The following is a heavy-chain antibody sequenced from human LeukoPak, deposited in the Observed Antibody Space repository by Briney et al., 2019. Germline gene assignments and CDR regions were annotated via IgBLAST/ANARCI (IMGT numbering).Heavy chain of an antibody. CDR2: INTNTGNP. V-gene: IGHV7-4-1*02. D-gene: IGHD3-22*01. J-gene: IGHJ4*02. Sequence: GASVKLSCKASAYTFTCYALNLVRHAPGQGLEWMGWINTNTGNPTYAQGFTGRIVFSFDTSVRTAYLQISSLKAEDSAVYCCAKIGLGAVVKTDWGQGTLVTVSS. CDR1: AYTFTCYA. CDR3: AKIGLGAVVKTD.